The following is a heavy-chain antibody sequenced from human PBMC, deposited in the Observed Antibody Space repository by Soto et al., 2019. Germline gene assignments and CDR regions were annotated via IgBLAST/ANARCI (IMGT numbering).Heavy chain of an antibody. D-gene: IGHD1-26*01. CDR3: ARESGGATATLDYYYFYMDV. J-gene: IGHJ6*03. CDR1: GDSFNDYY. Sequence: ASVKVSCKTSGDSFNDYYIHWVRQAPGQGLEWMGWINPNGGVAKYAQKFQGRVTVTRDTSIRTVYMELSSLRSDDTAVYYCARESGGATATLDYYYFYMDVWGKGTTVTVSS. CDR2: INPNGGVA. V-gene: IGHV1-2*02.